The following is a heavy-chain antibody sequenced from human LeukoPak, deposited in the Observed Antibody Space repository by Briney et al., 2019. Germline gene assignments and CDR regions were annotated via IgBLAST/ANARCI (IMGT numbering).Heavy chain of an antibody. D-gene: IGHD5-12*01. V-gene: IGHV3-23*01. CDR3: AKGGYDYVEMGYFDY. CDR2: IIASSGAT. CDR1: GFSFSNYA. Sequence: PGGSLRLSCAASGFSFSNYAMSWVRQAPGKGLEWVSLIIASSGATFYADSVKGRFTISRDNSKNTLYMQMNSLRAEDTALYYYAKGGYDYVEMGYFDYWGQGTLVTVSS. J-gene: IGHJ4*02.